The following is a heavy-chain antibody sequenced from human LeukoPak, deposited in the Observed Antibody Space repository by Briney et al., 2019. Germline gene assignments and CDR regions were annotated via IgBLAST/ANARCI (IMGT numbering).Heavy chain of an antibody. J-gene: IGHJ4*02. CDR3: ARVPSYYYGSGDLGY. D-gene: IGHD3-10*01. V-gene: IGHV4-39*01. Sequence: SETLSLTCNVSGGSISSSSYYWGWIRQPPGKGLEWIGSIYYSGSTYYNPSLKSRVTISVDTSKNRFSLKLSSVTAADTAVYYCARVPSYYYGSGDLGYWGQGTLVTVSS. CDR2: IYYSGST. CDR1: GGSISSSSYY.